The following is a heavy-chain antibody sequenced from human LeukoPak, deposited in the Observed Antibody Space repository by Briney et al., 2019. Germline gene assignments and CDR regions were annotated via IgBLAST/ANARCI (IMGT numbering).Heavy chain of an antibody. V-gene: IGHV3-30*03. J-gene: IGHJ4*02. D-gene: IGHD1-26*01. CDR3: ATGGYSGSYYLDY. Sequence: PGGSLRLSCAASGFTFSSYGMHWVRQAPGKGLEWVAVISYDGSNKYYADSVKGRFTISRDNSKNTLYLQMNSLRAEDTAVYYCATGGYSGSYYLDYWGQGTLVTVSS. CDR1: GFTFSSYG. CDR2: ISYDGSNK.